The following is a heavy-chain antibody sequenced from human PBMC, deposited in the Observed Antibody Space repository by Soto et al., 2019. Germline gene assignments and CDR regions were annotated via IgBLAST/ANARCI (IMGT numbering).Heavy chain of an antibody. CDR3: TRAAWFPYLSFC. CDR2: ISSSGSTA. CDR1: GVTFSRFE. J-gene: IGHJ4*02. D-gene: IGHD3-10*01. V-gene: IGHV3-48*03. Sequence: PGGSLILSCAASGVTFSRFELHWVRQAPGKGLEWISYISSSGSTAYYAFSVEGRFTTSSDNANNSGYRQMDSLRAEDTALYYCTRAAWFPYLSFCWGQGA.